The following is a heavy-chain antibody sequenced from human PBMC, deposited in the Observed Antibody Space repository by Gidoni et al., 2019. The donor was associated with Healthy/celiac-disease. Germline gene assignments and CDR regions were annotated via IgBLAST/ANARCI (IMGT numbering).Heavy chain of an antibody. Sequence: QVQQVQSGAAVEKPGSSVKVSCKAYGGPVSSYAISWVRQAPGQGLEWLGGIIPIFCTANSAQKFQGRVTITADYSTSTAYMELSSLRSEDTAVYYCARVPGATAGWFDPWGQGTLFTVSS. D-gene: IGHD2-2*01. V-gene: IGHV1-69*01. CDR2: IIPIFCTA. CDR3: ARVPGATAGWFDP. J-gene: IGHJ5*02. CDR1: GGPVSSYA.